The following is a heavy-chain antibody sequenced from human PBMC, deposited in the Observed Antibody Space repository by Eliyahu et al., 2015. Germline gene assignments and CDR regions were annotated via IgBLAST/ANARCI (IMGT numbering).Heavy chain of an antibody. CDR3: TKGVYARGPFDP. V-gene: IGHV3-23*01. CDR2: VSGSGTNT. J-gene: IGHJ5*02. D-gene: IGHD2-8*01. Sequence: EEQLLESGGGLVQPGGSLRLSCAASGFXFSSHALNWVRLAPGKGLQWVTTVSGSGTNTYYADFAKGRFTVSRDNSKNALYLQMNSLRVEDTAVYYCTKGVYARGPFDPWGQGSQVTVSS. CDR1: GFXFSSHA.